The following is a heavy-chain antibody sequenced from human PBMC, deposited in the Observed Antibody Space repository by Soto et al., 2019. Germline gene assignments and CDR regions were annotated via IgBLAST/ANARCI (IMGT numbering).Heavy chain of an antibody. Sequence: SETLSLTCAVYGGSFSGYYWSWIRQPPGKGLEWIGEINHSGSTNYNPFLKSRVTISVDTSKNQFSLKLSSVTAADTAVYYCSRGYSSSWAYYYYYYGMDVWGQGTTVTVSS. J-gene: IGHJ6*02. D-gene: IGHD6-13*01. CDR2: INHSGST. V-gene: IGHV4-34*01. CDR3: SRGYSSSWAYYYYYYGMDV. CDR1: GGSFSGYY.